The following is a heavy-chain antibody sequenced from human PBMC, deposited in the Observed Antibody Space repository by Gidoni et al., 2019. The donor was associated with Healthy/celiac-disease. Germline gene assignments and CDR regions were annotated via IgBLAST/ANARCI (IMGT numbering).Heavy chain of an antibody. CDR2: IYSGGST. V-gene: IGHV3-66*01. CDR3: ARDPYYYYGMDV. Sequence: EVQLVESGGGLVQPGGSLSLSCAASGFTVSSNYMSWVRQAPGKGLEWVSVIYSGGSTYYADSVKGRFTISRDNSKNTLYLQMNSLRAEDTAVYYCARDPYYYYGMDVWGQGTTVTVSS. J-gene: IGHJ6*02. CDR1: GFTVSSNY.